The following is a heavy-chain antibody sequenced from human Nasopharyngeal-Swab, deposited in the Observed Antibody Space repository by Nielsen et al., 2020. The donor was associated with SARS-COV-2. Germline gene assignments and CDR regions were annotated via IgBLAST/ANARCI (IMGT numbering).Heavy chain of an antibody. Sequence: GSLTISCAASGFTFSSYEMNWVRQAPGKGLEWVSYISSSGSTIYYADSVKGRFTISRDNAKNSLYLQMNSLRAEDTAVYYCARVTTAAGYYYYYMDVWGKGTTVTVSS. V-gene: IGHV3-48*03. CDR1: GFTFSSYE. CDR3: ARVTTAAGYYYYYMDV. CDR2: ISSSGSTI. D-gene: IGHD1-1*01. J-gene: IGHJ6*03.